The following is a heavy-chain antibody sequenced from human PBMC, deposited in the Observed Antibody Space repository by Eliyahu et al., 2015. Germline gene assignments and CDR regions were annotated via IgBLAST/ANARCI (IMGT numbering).Heavy chain of an antibody. V-gene: IGHV3-48*03. Sequence: EVQLVESGGGLAQPGGSLRLSCAASGFXFXGYEMNWVRQAPGKGLEWVSYIGTGNSIYYADSVRGRFTISRDNAKDSLYLQMNSLRAEDTAVYYCARNSLHRLGAYGDFDYWGQGTLVTVSS. D-gene: IGHD1-26*01. CDR1: GFXFXGYE. J-gene: IGHJ4*02. CDR2: IGTGNSI. CDR3: ARNSLHRLGAYGDFDY.